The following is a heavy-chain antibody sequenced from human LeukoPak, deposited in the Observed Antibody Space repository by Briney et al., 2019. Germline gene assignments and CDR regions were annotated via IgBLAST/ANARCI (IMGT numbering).Heavy chain of an antibody. Sequence: GGSLRLSCVASGFTFKNYAMSWVRRVPGKGLEWVSAISGSGGSTYYADSVKGRFTISRDNSKNTLYLQMNSLRAEDTAVYYCAELGITMIGGVWGKGTTVTISS. CDR2: ISGSGGST. J-gene: IGHJ6*04. CDR3: AELGITMIGGV. V-gene: IGHV3-23*01. D-gene: IGHD3-10*02. CDR1: GFTFKNYA.